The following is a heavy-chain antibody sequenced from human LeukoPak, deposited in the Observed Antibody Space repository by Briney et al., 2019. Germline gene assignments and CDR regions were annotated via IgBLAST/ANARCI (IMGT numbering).Heavy chain of an antibody. Sequence: ASVKVSCKASGYTFTSYGISWVRQAPGQGLEWMGWISAYNGNTNYAQKLRGRVTMTTDTSTSTAYMELRSLRSDDTAVYYCARSSSATRGGYGMDVWGQGTTVTVSS. CDR1: GYTFTSYG. CDR2: ISAYNGNT. V-gene: IGHV1-18*01. CDR3: ARSSSATRGGYGMDV. J-gene: IGHJ6*02. D-gene: IGHD2-15*01.